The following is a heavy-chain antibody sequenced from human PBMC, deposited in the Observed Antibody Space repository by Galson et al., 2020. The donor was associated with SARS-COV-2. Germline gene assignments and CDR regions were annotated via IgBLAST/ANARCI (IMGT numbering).Heavy chain of an antibody. CDR3: AKETADYDRSKFDC. CDR2: ISYDEKFK. J-gene: IGHJ4*02. D-gene: IGHD3-22*01. V-gene: IGHV3-30*01. Sequence: GESLKISCAASGFNFRNFAMHWVRQAPGKGLEWVAIISYDEKFKYADSVKGRFTISRDNSRNTLYRQMNNLKPEDTAFYYCAKETADYDRSKFDCWSQGTLVTVSS. CDR1: GFNFRNFA.